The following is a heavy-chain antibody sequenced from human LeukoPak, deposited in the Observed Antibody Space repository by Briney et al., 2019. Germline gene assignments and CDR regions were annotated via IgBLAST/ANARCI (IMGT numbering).Heavy chain of an antibody. CDR3: VRITGTGDFDI. CDR2: IRDSGENT. D-gene: IGHD3-10*01. CDR1: GFTFNIRA. V-gene: IGHV3-23*01. J-gene: IGHJ3*02. Sequence: GGSLRLSCADSGFTFNIRAMSWVRQSPVKGLEWVSSIRDSGENTYYADSVKGRFTISRDNSKNTLYLQMNSLRAEDTALYYCVRITGTGDFDIWGQGTMVTVSS.